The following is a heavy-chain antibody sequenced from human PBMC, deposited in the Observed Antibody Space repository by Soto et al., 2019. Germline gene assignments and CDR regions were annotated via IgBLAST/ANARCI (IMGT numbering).Heavy chain of an antibody. D-gene: IGHD2-8*01. Sequence: ASVKVSCKASGYTFTSYGISWVRQAPGQGLEWMGWISANNGNTNYAQKLQGWVTMTRDTSISTAYMELSRLRSDDTAVYYCARDKGLNDAFDIWGQGTMVTVSS. V-gene: IGHV1-18*01. CDR3: ARDKGLNDAFDI. CDR2: ISANNGNT. CDR1: GYTFTSYG. J-gene: IGHJ3*02.